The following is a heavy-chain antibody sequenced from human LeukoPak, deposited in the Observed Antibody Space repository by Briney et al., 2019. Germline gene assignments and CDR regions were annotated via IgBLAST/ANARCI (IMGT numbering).Heavy chain of an antibody. CDR1: GGSISSYY. CDR3: ASGELVPTINY. J-gene: IGHJ4*02. V-gene: IGHV4-59*01. CDR2: FYYSGCT. D-gene: IGHD5-12*01. Sequence: KPSETLSLTCTVSGGSISSYYCSWIRQPPGKGLEWIGYFYYSGCTNYNPSLKGRVTISLDTSKNQFSLKLSSVTAADTAVYYCASGELVPTINYWGQGTLVTVSS.